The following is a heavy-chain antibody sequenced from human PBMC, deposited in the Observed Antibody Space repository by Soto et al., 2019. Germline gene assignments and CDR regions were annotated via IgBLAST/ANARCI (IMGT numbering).Heavy chain of an antibody. CDR2: VSPENKNA. CDR3: EVTTGY. V-gene: IGHV1-8*02. Sequence: ASVKVSCKAPGGTFSNHAINWVRQAPGQGPEYMGWVSPENKNAGYAPQFRGRVSMTTDTTISTAYLEVTNLTYEDTAVYYCEVTTGYWGQGTMVTVSS. D-gene: IGHD1-1*01. J-gene: IGHJ4*02. CDR1: GGTFSNHA.